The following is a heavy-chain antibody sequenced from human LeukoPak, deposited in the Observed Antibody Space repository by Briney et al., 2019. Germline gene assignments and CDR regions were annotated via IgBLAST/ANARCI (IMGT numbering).Heavy chain of an antibody. D-gene: IGHD1-26*01. J-gene: IGHJ4*02. Sequence: PSETLSLTCTVSGGSISSYYWSWIRQPPGKGLEWIGYIYYSGSTNYNPSLKSRVTISVDTSKNQFSLKLSSVTAADTAVYYCARDVGSYYFDYWGQGTQVTVSS. CDR2: IYYSGST. CDR1: GGSISSYY. CDR3: ARDVGSYYFDY. V-gene: IGHV4-59*01.